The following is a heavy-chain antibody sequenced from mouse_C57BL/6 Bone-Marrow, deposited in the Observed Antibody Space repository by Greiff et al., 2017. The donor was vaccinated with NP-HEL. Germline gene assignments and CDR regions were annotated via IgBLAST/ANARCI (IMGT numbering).Heavy chain of an antibody. Sequence: DVKLVESGPGLVKPSQSLSLTCSVTGYSITSGYYWNWIRQFPGNKLEWMGYISYDGSNNYNPSLKNRISITRDTSKNQFFLKLNSVTTEDTATYYCARGDYGNPAWFAYWGQGTLVTVSA. J-gene: IGHJ3*01. CDR3: ARGDYGNPAWFAY. D-gene: IGHD2-1*01. CDR2: ISYDGSN. CDR1: GYSITSGYY. V-gene: IGHV3-6*01.